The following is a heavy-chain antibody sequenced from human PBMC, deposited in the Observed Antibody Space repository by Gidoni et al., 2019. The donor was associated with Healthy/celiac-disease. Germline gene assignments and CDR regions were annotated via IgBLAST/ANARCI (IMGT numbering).Heavy chain of an antibody. Sequence: EVQLVESGGGLVQPGGSLRLSCSASGFTFSSYSMNWGRQAPGKGLEWGSYISSSSSTIYYADSVKGRFTISRDNAKNSLYLQMNSLRDEDTAVYYCASGRVGATTIFSYWGQGTLVTVSS. J-gene: IGHJ4*02. CDR2: ISSSSSTI. CDR1: GFTFSSYS. CDR3: ASGRVGATTIFSY. V-gene: IGHV3-48*02. D-gene: IGHD1-26*01.